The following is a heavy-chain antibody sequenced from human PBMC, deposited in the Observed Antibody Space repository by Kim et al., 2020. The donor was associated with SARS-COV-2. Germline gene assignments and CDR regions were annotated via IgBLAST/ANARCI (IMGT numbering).Heavy chain of an antibody. D-gene: IGHD2-2*01. J-gene: IGHJ6*02. CDR3: ARGIVVVVPAAIYNYYYGMDV. CDR2: IYYSGST. CDR1: GGSISSYY. V-gene: IGHV4-59*13. Sequence: SETLSLTCTVSGGSISSYYWSWIRQPPGKGLEWIGYIYYSGSTNYNPSLKSRVTISVDTSKNQFSLKLSSVTAADTAVYYCARGIVVVVPAAIYNYYYGMDVLGQGTTFTVSS.